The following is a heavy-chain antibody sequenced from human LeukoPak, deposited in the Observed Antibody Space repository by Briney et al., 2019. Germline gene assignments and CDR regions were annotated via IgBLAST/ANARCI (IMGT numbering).Heavy chain of an antibody. CDR3: GTLYYYDSSGPP. V-gene: IGHV3-74*01. J-gene: IGHJ5*02. CDR2: INSDGSST. Sequence: PGGSLRLSCAASGFTFSSYWMHWVRQAPGKGLVWVSRINSDGSSTSYADSVKGRFTISRDNAKNTLYLQMNSLRAEDTAVYYCGTLYYYDSSGPPWGQGTLVTVSS. CDR1: GFTFSSYW. D-gene: IGHD3-22*01.